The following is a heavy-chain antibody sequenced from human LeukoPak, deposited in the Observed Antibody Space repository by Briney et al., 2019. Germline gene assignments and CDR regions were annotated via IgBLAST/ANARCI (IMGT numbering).Heavy chain of an antibody. Sequence: SQTLSLTCTVSGGSISRGAYYWSSIRQPPGRGLEWIGYIYSSGYLYSSGSTNYNPSLKSRVTISVDTSKNQLSLKLSSVTAADAAVYFCARGPTRYYFDYWRQGTLVTVSS. CDR1: GGSISRGAYY. J-gene: IGHJ4*02. V-gene: IGHV4-61*08. CDR3: ARGPTRYYFDY. CDR2: IYSSGYLYSSGST.